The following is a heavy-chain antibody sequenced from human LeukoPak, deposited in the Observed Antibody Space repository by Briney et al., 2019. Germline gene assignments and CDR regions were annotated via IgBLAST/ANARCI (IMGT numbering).Heavy chain of an antibody. CDR2: IYYSGST. V-gene: IGHV4-39*07. CDR3: ARDRYSYGYGAFGY. Sequence: SETLSLTCTVSGGSISSSSYYWGWIRQPPGKGLEWIGSIYYSGSTYFNPSLKSRVTISVDTSKNQFSLKLSSVTAADTAVYYCARDRYSYGYGAFGYWGQGTLVTVSS. CDR1: GGSISSSSYY. D-gene: IGHD5-18*01. J-gene: IGHJ4*02.